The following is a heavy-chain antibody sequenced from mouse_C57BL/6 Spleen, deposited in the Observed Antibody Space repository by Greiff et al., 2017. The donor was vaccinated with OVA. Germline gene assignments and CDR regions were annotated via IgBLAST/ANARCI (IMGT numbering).Heavy chain of an antibody. CDR1: GYAFSSYW. V-gene: IGHV1-80*01. CDR3: ARRGDSSGFLYAMDY. Sequence: VQLQQSGAELVKPGASVKISCKASGYAFSSYWMNWVKQRPGKGLEWIGQIYPGDGDTNYNGKFKGKATLTPDKSSSTAYMQLSSLTSEDSAVYFCARRGDSSGFLYAMDYWGQGTSVTVSS. J-gene: IGHJ4*01. D-gene: IGHD3-2*02. CDR2: IYPGDGDT.